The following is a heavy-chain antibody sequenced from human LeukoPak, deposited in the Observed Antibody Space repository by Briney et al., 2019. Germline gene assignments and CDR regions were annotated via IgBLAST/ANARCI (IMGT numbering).Heavy chain of an antibody. D-gene: IGHD5-18*01. CDR2: ISGSGGST. J-gene: IGHJ4*02. CDR1: GFTFSSYA. Sequence: GGSLRLSCAASGFTFSSYAMSWVRQAPGKGLEWVSAISGSGGSTYYADSVKGRFTISRDNSKNTLYLQMNSLRAEDTAVYYCAKGGVATWIQLWLMGFDYWGQGTLVTVSS. CDR3: AKGGVATWIQLWLMGFDY. V-gene: IGHV3-23*01.